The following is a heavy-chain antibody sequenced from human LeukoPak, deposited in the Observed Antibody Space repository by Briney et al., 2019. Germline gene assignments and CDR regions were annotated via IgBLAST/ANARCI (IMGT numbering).Heavy chain of an antibody. CDR1: GFTFSSYG. V-gene: IGHV3-30*02. Sequence: GGSLRLSCAASGFTFSSYGMHWVRQAPGKELEWVAFIRYDGSNKYYADSVKGRFTISRDNSKNTLYLQMNSLRAEDTAVYYCARDNSVRDEAWWFNPWGQGTLVTVSS. D-gene: IGHD5-24*01. J-gene: IGHJ5*02. CDR3: ARDNSVRDEAWWFNP. CDR2: IRYDGSNK.